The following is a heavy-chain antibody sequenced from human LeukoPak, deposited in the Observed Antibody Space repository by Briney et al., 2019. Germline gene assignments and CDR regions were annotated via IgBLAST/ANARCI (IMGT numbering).Heavy chain of an antibody. D-gene: IGHD6-19*01. CDR1: GGSFSGYY. Sequence: SETLSLTCAVYGGSFSGYYWSWFRQPPGKGLEWVGEINHSGSTNYNPSLKSRVTISVDTSKNQFSLKLSSVTAADTAVYYCARYKRDSSGWKPLFRTSSKTYGMDVWGQGTTVTVSS. CDR2: INHSGST. J-gene: IGHJ6*02. V-gene: IGHV4-34*01. CDR3: ARYKRDSSGWKPLFRTSSKTYGMDV.